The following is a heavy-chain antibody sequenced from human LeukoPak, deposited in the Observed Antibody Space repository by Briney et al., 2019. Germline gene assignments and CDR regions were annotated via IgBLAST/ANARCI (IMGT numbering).Heavy chain of an antibody. D-gene: IGHD3-10*01. J-gene: IGHJ4*02. Sequence: ASVKVSCKASGYTFTSYYMHWVRQAPGQGREWMGIINPSGGSTSYAQKFQGRVTMTRYMSTSTVYMELSSLRSEDTAVYYCARVLRDRYYYGSGSFFYWGQGTLVTVSS. CDR2: INPSGGST. CDR3: ARVLRDRYYYGSGSFFY. V-gene: IGHV1-46*01. CDR1: GYTFTSYY.